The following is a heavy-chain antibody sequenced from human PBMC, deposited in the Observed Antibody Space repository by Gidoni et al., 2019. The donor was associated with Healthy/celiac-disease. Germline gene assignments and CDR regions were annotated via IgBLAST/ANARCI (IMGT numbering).Heavy chain of an antibody. CDR3: ARDGTHRYCSSTSCYRRRIWANWGY. J-gene: IGHJ4*02. CDR2: IYYSGST. Sequence: QLQLQESGPGLVKPSETLSLTCTVSGGSISSSSYYWGWIRQPPGKGLEWIGSIYYSGSTYYNPSLKSRVTISVDTSKNQFSLKLSSVTAADTAVYYCARDGTHRYCSSTSCYRRRIWANWGYWGQGTLVTVSS. V-gene: IGHV4-39*07. CDR1: GGSISSSSYY. D-gene: IGHD2-2*01.